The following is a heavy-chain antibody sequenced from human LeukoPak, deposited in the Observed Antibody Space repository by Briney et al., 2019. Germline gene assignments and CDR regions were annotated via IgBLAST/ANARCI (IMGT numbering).Heavy chain of an antibody. CDR3: ARTVELSWFGDLGACDL. V-gene: IGHV3-21*01. CDR2: LTSSSSYI. CDR1: GFTFSTYN. D-gene: IGHD3-10*01. Sequence: GGSLRLSCAASGFTFSTYNMNWVRQAPGKGLEWVSSLTSSSSYIYYADSVKGRFTISRDNAKNSLFLQMHSLRDEDTAVYYGARTVELSWFGDLGACDLWGQGTMVTVSS. J-gene: IGHJ3*01.